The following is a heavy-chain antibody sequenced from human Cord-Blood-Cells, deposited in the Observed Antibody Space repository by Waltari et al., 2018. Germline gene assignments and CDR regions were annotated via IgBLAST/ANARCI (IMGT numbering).Heavy chain of an antibody. Sequence: EVQLVQSGAEVKKPGESLKISCKGSGYSFTSYWIGWRRQMHGTGLGWMGIIYPGDSDTRYRPSFQGQVTISADKSISTAYLQWSSLKASDTAMYYCARHGKYSNYGGYYFDYWGQGTLVTVSS. CDR2: IYPGDSDT. J-gene: IGHJ4*02. D-gene: IGHD4-4*01. CDR1: GYSFTSYW. V-gene: IGHV5-51*01. CDR3: ARHGKYSNYGGYYFDY.